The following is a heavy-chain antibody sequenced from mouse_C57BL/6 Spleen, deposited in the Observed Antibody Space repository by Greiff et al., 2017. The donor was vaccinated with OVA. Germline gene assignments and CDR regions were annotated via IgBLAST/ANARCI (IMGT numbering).Heavy chain of an antibody. V-gene: IGHV1-69*01. CDR1: GYTFTSYW. CDR2: IDPSDSYT. J-gene: IGHJ3*01. Sequence: QVQLQQPGAELVMPGASVKLSCKASGYTFTSYWMHWVKQRPGQGLEWIGEIDPSDSYTNYNQKFKGKSTLTVDKSSSTAYMQLSSLTSADSAGYKCARLAWFAYWGQGTLVTVSA. CDR3: ARLAWFAY.